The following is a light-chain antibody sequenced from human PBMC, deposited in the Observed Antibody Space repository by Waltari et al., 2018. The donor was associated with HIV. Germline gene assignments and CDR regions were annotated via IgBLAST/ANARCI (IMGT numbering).Light chain of an antibody. CDR2: GGS. CDR1: KIDISYLTF. V-gene: IGLV2-14*01. Sequence: QSALTQPASVSGSPGQSITISCIGTKIDISYLTFVSWYKQFPGKAPPLIIYGGSIRSATGSHLVLASHSGRTAALTISGVQAAEEAIYYCSAYVGTLTPAFGGGTHLTVL. J-gene: IGLJ3*02. CDR3: SAYVGTLTPA.